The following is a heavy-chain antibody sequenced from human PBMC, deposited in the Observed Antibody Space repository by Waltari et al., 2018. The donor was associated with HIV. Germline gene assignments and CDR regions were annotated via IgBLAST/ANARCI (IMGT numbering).Heavy chain of an antibody. D-gene: IGHD1-26*01. J-gene: IGHJ4*02. CDR2: TSHTGSA. CDR1: GTTFNSPYY. CDR3: ARVIRALSGTYSSYYFDF. V-gene: IGHV4-38-2*02. Sequence: QVHLQESGPGPVTPFATLSLTCSVSGTTFNSPYYCGCLLQAPWKGLHWLASTSHTGSAIYHASLKSRVSVSFDTSNDQLSLKLRSVTAADTALYFCARVIRALSGTYSSYYFDFWGQGIMVTVSS.